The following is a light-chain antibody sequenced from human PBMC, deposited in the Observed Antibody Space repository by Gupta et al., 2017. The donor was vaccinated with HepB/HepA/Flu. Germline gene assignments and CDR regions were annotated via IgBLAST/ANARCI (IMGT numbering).Light chain of an antibody. CDR2: DVS. CDR3: CSYAGTYTLM. V-gene: IGLV2-11*01. Sequence: QSALTQPRSVSGSPGQSATISCTGTGNDVGNYNYVSWYQQHPGKAPKLLIYDVSKWPSGVPHRFSGSKSGNTASLTISGLQAEDEADYYCCSYAGTYTLMFGGGTTVTVL. J-gene: IGLJ3*02. CDR1: GNDVGNYNY.